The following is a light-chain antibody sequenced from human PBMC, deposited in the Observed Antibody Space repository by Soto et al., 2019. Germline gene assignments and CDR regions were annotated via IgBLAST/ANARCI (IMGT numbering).Light chain of an antibody. Sequence: QSVLTQPASVSGSPGQSTTISCTGTSSDVGSYNFVSWYQQLPGKAPKLMIYEVSNRPSGVSNRFSGSKSGNTASLTISGLQAEDEADYYCSSYTTSSNYVFGSGTKVTAL. CDR2: EVS. CDR3: SSYTTSSNYV. V-gene: IGLV2-14*01. J-gene: IGLJ1*01. CDR1: SSDVGSYNF.